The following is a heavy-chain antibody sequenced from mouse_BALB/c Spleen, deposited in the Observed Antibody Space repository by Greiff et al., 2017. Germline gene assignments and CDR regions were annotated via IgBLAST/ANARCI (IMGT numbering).Heavy chain of an antibody. D-gene: IGHD2-14*01. V-gene: IGHV5-9-3*01. CDR1: GFTFSSYA. CDR3: ARGAYYRYEGAMDD. Sequence: EVKLVESGGGLVKPGGSLKLSCAASGFTFSSYAMSWVRQTPEKRLEWVATISSGGSYTYYPDSVKGRFTISRDNAKNTLYLQMSSLRSEDTAMYYCARGAYYRYEGAMDDWGQGTSVTVSS. CDR2: ISSGGSYT. J-gene: IGHJ4*01.